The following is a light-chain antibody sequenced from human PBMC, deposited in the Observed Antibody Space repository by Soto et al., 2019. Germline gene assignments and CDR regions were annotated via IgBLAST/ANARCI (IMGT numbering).Light chain of an antibody. CDR2: GAS. J-gene: IGKJ3*01. CDR3: QQSCGAPPFT. Sequence: DIQMTQSPSSLSASVGDRVTIACRASQSINIFLNWYQQKPGKAPKLLIYGASSLQSGLPSRFSAGGSGTDFNLSITSLQPEDFGTYYCQQSCGAPPFTFGPGTTVDIK. V-gene: IGKV1-39*01. CDR1: QSINIF.